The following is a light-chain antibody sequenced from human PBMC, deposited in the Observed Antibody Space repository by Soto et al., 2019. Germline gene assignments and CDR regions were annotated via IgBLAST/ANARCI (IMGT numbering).Light chain of an antibody. CDR1: QSVSKNF. Sequence: EIVLTQSPGTLSLSPGERATLSCRASQSVSKNFLAWYQQKPGQAPRILINGASSRATGIPDRFSGSGSGTDFSLTSDRLEPEDFAVYFCQQYGRSPPTFGGGTKVPIQ. J-gene: IGKJ4*01. V-gene: IGKV3-20*01. CDR2: GAS. CDR3: QQYGRSPPT.